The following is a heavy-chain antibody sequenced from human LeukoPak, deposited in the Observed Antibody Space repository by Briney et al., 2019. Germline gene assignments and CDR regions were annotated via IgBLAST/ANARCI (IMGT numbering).Heavy chain of an antibody. CDR3: ARAYYDFALSSYGTDV. CDR1: GYTFTSRG. V-gene: IGHV1-18*01. Sequence: ASVKVSCKASGYTFTSRGISXVXXXXXXXXXXXXXXSAYNGNTKYAQKFQGRVTMTTDTSTSTAYMELRSLRSDDTAVYFCARAYYDFALSSYGTDVWGQGTTVTVSS. J-gene: IGHJ6*02. CDR2: XSAYNGNT. D-gene: IGHD3-3*01.